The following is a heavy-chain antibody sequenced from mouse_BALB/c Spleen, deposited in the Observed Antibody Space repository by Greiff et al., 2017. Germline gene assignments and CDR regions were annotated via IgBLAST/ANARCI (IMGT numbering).Heavy chain of an antibody. V-gene: IGHV3-2*02. Sequence: DVKLVESGPGLVKPSQSLSLTCTVTGYSITSDYAWNWIRQFPGNKLEWMGYISYSGSTSYNPSLKSRISITRDTSKNQFFLQLNSVTTEDTATYYCARRQSGRFDYWGQGTTLTVSS. D-gene: IGHD3-1*01. J-gene: IGHJ2*01. CDR1: GYSITSDYA. CDR3: ARRQSGRFDY. CDR2: ISYSGST.